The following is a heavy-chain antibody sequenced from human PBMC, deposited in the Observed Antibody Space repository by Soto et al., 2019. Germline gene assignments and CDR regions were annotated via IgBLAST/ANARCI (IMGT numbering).Heavy chain of an antibody. CDR1: GFTFDDYA. CDR3: AKGSSSSWVDYYYGMDV. D-gene: IGHD2-2*01. J-gene: IGHJ6*02. Sequence: PGGSLRLSCAASGFTFDDYAMQWVRQAPGKGLEWVSGISWNSGSIGYADSVKGRFTISRDNAKNSLYLQMNSLRAADTALYYCAKGSSSSWVDYYYGMDVWGQGTTVTVSS. CDR2: ISWNSGSI. V-gene: IGHV3-9*01.